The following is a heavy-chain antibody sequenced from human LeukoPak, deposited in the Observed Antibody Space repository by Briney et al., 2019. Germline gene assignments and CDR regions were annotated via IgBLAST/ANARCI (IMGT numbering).Heavy chain of an antibody. CDR3: ARVTKNYDFWSGYYGGPQYYFDY. Sequence: SEALSLTCTVSGGSISSYYWSWIRQHPGKGLEWIGYIYYSGSTYYNPSLKSRVTISVDTSKNQFSLKLSSVTAADTAVYYCARVTKNYDFWSGYYGGPQYYFDYWGQGTLVTVSS. CDR2: IYYSGST. D-gene: IGHD3-3*01. J-gene: IGHJ4*02. V-gene: IGHV4-59*06. CDR1: GGSISSYY.